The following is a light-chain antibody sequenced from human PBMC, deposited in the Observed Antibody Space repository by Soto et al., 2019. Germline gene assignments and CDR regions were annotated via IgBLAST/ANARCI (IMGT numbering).Light chain of an antibody. J-gene: IGKJ5*01. Sequence: DIVVTQSPDSLALSLGERVTINGESSQRVLYRSNNKNYLAWYQQKPGQPPKLLVYWTSTRESGVPARFSGNGSCADFSVTTDCLPTAEVAVDDCPQYYSTSITFAQATRLEGK. V-gene: IGKV4-1*01. CDR3: PQYYSTSIT. CDR1: QRVLYRSNNKNY. CDR2: WTS.